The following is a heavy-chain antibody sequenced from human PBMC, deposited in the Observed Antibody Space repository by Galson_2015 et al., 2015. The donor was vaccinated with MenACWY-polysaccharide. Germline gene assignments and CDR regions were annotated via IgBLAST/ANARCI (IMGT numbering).Heavy chain of an antibody. CDR2: IYYSGST. CDR3: ARGYYDSSGYVFDY. Sequence: ETLSLTCTVSGGSISNYYWSWIRQSPGRGLEWIGYIYYSGSTNYNPSLKSRVTISVDTSKNQFFLNLRSVTAADTAVYYCARGYYDSSGYVFDYWGQGTLVTVSS. CDR1: GGSISNYY. J-gene: IGHJ4*02. D-gene: IGHD3-22*01. V-gene: IGHV4-59*01.